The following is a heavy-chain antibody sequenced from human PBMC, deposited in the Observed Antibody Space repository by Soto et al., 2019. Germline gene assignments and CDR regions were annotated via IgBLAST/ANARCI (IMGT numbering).Heavy chain of an antibody. CDR3: AREGESGSYYLQAFDI. CDR2: ISYSGST. D-gene: IGHD1-26*01. Sequence: PSETKSLTCTVAGGTISSYYWSWIRQHPGKGLEWIGYISYSGSTNYNPSLKSRVTISVDMSKNQFSLKLSAVTAADTAVYYCAREGESGSYYLQAFDIWGQGTMVTVSS. CDR1: GGTISSYY. J-gene: IGHJ3*02. V-gene: IGHV4-59*01.